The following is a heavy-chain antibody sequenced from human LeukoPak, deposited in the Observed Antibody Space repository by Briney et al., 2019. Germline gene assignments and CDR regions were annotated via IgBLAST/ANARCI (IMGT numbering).Heavy chain of an antibody. V-gene: IGHV4-59*12. CDR3: ARGLVKWQLVPREFDY. D-gene: IGHD6-13*01. CDR1: GGSISSYY. J-gene: IGHJ4*02. Sequence: SETLSLTCTVSGGSISSYYWSWIRQPPGKGLEWIGYIYYSGSTNYNPSLKSRVTISVDTSKNQFSLKLSSVTAADTAVYYSARGLVKWQLVPREFDYWGQGTLVTVSS. CDR2: IYYSGST.